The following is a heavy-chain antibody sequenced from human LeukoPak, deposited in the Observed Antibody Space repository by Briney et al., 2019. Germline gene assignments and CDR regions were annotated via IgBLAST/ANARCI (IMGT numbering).Heavy chain of an antibody. CDR3: AKGGRIAAADPYFFVY. CDR1: GYTFTGYY. D-gene: IGHD6-13*01. Sequence: ALVKVSCKASGYTFTGYYMHWVRQAPGQGLEWMGIINPSGGSTNYAQKFQGRVTMTRDMSTSTVYMELSSLRSEDTAVYYCAKGGRIAAADPYFFVYWGQGTLVTVSS. CDR2: INPSGGST. J-gene: IGHJ4*02. V-gene: IGHV1-46*01.